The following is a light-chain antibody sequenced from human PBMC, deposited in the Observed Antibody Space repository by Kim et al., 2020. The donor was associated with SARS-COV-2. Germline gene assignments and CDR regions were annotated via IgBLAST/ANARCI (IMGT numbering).Light chain of an antibody. V-gene: IGLV3-1*01. CDR1: KLGDKY. J-gene: IGLJ1*01. CDR3: QAWDSSTGV. CDR2: QDS. Sequence: SVSRGQTASITCSGDKLGDKYACWYQQRPRQSPVLVIYQDSKPPSGIPERFSGSNSGNTATLTISGTQAMDEADYYCQAWDSSTGVFGTGTKVTVL.